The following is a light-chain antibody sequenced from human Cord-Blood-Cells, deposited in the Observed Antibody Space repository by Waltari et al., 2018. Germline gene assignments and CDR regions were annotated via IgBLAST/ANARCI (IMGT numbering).Light chain of an antibody. J-gene: IGKJ1*01. V-gene: IGKV1-5*03. Sequence: DIQLPQSPSTLSASVGDKVTITCRASQIISSWLAWYQQKPGKAPKLLIYKASSLESGVPLRFSGSGSGTEFTLTISSLQPDDFATYYCQQYNSYSTFGQGTKVEIK. CDR3: QQYNSYST. CDR1: QIISSW. CDR2: KAS.